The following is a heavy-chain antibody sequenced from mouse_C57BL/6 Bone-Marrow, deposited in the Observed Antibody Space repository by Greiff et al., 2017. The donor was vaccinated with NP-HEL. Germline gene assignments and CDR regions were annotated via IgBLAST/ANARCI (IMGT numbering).Heavy chain of an antibody. J-gene: IGHJ2*01. CDR2: FYPGSGSI. Sequence: QVQLQQSGAELAKPGASVKLSCKASGYTFTEYTIHWVKQRSGQGLEWIGWFYPGSGSIKYNEKFKDKATLTADKSSSTVYMELSSLTSEDSAVYFCARHESVYYGSSYYFDYWGQGTTLTVSS. D-gene: IGHD1-1*01. V-gene: IGHV1-62-2*01. CDR3: ARHESVYYGSSYYFDY. CDR1: GYTFTEYT.